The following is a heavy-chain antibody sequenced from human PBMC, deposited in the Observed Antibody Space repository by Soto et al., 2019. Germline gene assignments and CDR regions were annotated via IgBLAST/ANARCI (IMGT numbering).Heavy chain of an antibody. D-gene: IGHD2-15*01. CDR3: AREGGVVVAAAYGMDV. CDR1: GFTFSDYY. J-gene: IGHJ6*02. Sequence: QVQLVESGGGLVKPGGSLRLSCAASGFTFSDYYMSWIRQAPGKGLEWVSYISSSSSYTNYADSVKGRFTISRDNAKNSLYLQMNSLVAEDTAVYYCAREGGVVVAAAYGMDVWGQGTTVTVSS. CDR2: ISSSSSYT. V-gene: IGHV3-11*05.